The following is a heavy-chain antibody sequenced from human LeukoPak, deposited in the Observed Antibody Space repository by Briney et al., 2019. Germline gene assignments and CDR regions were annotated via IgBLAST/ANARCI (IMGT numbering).Heavy chain of an antibody. CDR2: IYYSGST. CDR1: GGSISSSSYY. J-gene: IGHJ4*02. V-gene: IGHV4-39*01. CDR3: ARQTGSGLFILP. Sequence: SETLSLSCTVSGGSISSSSYYWGWIRQPPGKGLEWIGSIYYSGSTYYNPSLKSRVTISVDTSKNQFSLRLTSVTAADTAVYYCARQTGSGLFILPGGQGTLVTVSS. D-gene: IGHD3/OR15-3a*01.